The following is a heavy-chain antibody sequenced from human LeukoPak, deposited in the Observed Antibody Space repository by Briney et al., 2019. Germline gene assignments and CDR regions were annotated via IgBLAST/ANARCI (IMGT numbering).Heavy chain of an antibody. CDR3: ARHAVRGYSYLDY. Sequence: SETLSLTCTVSGXSISSYYRSWIRQPPGKGLEWIGYIYYSGSSNYNPSLKSRVTISVDTSKNQFSLKLTSVTAADTAVYYCARHAVRGYSYLDYWGQGTLVTVSS. D-gene: IGHD5-18*01. V-gene: IGHV4-59*08. J-gene: IGHJ4*02. CDR2: IYYSGSS. CDR1: GXSISSYY.